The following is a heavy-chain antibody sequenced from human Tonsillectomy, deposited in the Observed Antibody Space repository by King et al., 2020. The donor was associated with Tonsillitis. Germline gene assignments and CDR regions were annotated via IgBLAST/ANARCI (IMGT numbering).Heavy chain of an antibody. CDR1: GYTFTSYG. CDR2: ISAYNGNT. D-gene: IGHD2-15*01. CDR3: TRTSLVVVFATNMDA. J-gene: IGHJ6*03. Sequence: VQSGAEVKKPGASVKVSCKASGYTFTSYGISWVRQAPGQGLEWMGWISAYNGNTNYAQKLQGRVTMTTDTSTSTAYMELSSLRSDDTAVYYCTRTSLVVVFATNMDAWGKGTTVTVSS. V-gene: IGHV1-18*01.